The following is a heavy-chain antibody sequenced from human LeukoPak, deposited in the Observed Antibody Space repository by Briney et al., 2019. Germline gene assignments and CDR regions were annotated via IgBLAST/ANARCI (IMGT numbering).Heavy chain of an antibody. CDR2: IIPIFGTA. Sequence: GASVTVSCKASGGTFSSYAISWVRQAPGQGLEWMGGIIPIFGTANYAQKFQGRVTITTDESTSTAYMELSSLRSEDTAVYYCARGGVPAAMRYFDYWGQGTLVTVSS. CDR3: ARGGVPAAMRYFDY. J-gene: IGHJ4*02. D-gene: IGHD2-2*01. V-gene: IGHV1-69*05. CDR1: GGTFSSYA.